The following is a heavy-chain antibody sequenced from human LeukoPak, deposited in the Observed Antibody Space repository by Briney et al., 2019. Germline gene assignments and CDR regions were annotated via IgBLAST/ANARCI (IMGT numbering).Heavy chain of an antibody. CDR3: AKGPGRGYSYGPFDY. J-gene: IGHJ4*02. V-gene: IGHV3-48*03. CDR2: ISSSGSTI. CDR1: GFTFSSYE. Sequence: GGSLRLSCAASGFTFSSYEMNWVRQAPGKGLEWVSYISSSGSTIYYADSVKGRFTISRDNAKNSLYLQMNSLIAEDTAVYYCAKGPGRGYSYGPFDYWGQGTLVTVSS. D-gene: IGHD5-18*01.